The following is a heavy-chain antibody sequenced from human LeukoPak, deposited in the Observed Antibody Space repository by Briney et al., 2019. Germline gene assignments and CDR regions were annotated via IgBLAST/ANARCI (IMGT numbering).Heavy chain of an antibody. Sequence: GGSLRLSCAASGFTSSSYGMHWVRQAPGKGLEWVAVICYDGSNKYYADSVKGRFTISRDNSKNTLYLQMHSLRAEDTAVYYCAGQDDSSGGGGFDPWGQGTLVTVSS. J-gene: IGHJ5*02. CDR1: GFTSSSYG. D-gene: IGHD3-22*01. V-gene: IGHV3-33*01. CDR2: ICYDGSNK. CDR3: AGQDDSSGGGGFDP.